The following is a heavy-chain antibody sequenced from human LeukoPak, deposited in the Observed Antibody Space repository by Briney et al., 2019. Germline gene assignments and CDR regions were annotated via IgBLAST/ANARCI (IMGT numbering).Heavy chain of an antibody. CDR1: GGSISSGDYY. D-gene: IGHD2-2*01. J-gene: IGHJ5*02. Sequence: SETLSHTCTVSGGSISSGDYYWSWIRQPPGKGLEWIGYIYYSGSTYYNPSLKSRVTISVDTSKNQFSLKLSSVTAADTAVYYCAGIVVPAAMYNWFDPWGQGTLVTVSS. V-gene: IGHV4-30-4*01. CDR3: AGIVVPAAMYNWFDP. CDR2: IYYSGST.